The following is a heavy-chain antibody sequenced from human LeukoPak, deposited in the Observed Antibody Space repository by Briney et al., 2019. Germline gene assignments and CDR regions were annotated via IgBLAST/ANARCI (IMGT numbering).Heavy chain of an antibody. CDR2: INHSGST. CDR3: AREGRLGYCSSTSCYYFDY. Sequence: ETLSLTCAVYGGSFSGYYWSWIRQPPGKGLEWIGEINHSGSTNYNPSLKSRVTISVDTSKNQFSLKLSSVTAVDTAVYYCAREGRLGYCSSTSCYYFDYWGQGTLVTVSS. J-gene: IGHJ4*02. D-gene: IGHD2-2*01. V-gene: IGHV4-34*01. CDR1: GGSFSGYY.